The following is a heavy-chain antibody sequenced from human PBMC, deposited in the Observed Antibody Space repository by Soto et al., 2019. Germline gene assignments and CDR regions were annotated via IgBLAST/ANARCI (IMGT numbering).Heavy chain of an antibody. Sequence: PGGSLRLSCAASGFTLSFNYMTWVRQAPGKGLEWVSLINTNGDTYYADSVKGQFTISRDNSKNTLYLQMNSLRVEDTAVYYCARDRALYSGYVAPWGQGTLVTVSS. V-gene: IGHV3-66*01. CDR3: ARDRALYSGYVAP. D-gene: IGHD5-12*01. J-gene: IGHJ5*02. CDR1: GFTLSFNY. CDR2: INTNGDT.